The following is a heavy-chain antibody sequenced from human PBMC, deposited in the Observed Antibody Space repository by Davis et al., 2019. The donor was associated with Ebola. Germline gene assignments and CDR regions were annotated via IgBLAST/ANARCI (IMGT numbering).Heavy chain of an antibody. V-gene: IGHV3-23*01. D-gene: IGHD1-26*01. CDR1: GFTFSSYA. CDR3: ARSGSGMDV. CDR2: ISGSGGTT. J-gene: IGHJ6*02. Sequence: GESLKISCAASGFTFSSYAMSWVRQAPGKGLEWVSGISGSGGTTYYAGSVKGRSTISRDDSKNTLYLQMNSLRVEDTAVYYCARSGSGMDVWGQGTTVTVSS.